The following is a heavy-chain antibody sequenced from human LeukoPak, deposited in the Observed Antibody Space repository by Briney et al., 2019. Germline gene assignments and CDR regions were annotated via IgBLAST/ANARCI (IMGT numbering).Heavy chain of an antibody. CDR3: AKNVGRDGYNDYFDY. J-gene: IGHJ4*02. Sequence: GGSLRLSCAASGFSFSKYGVHWIRQAPGKGLEWVAVISAAGSEKYYADYVKGRFTISRGNSKNTVYLQMNSLRPDDTAMYYCAKNVGRDGYNDYFDYWGQGTLVTVS. D-gene: IGHD5-24*01. CDR1: GFSFSKYG. V-gene: IGHV3-30*18. CDR2: ISAAGSEK.